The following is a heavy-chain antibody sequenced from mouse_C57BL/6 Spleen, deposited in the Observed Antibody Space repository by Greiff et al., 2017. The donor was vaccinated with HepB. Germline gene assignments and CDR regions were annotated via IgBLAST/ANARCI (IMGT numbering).Heavy chain of an antibody. D-gene: IGHD1-1*01. CDR1: GFNIKDYY. Sequence: VQLKQSGAELVRPGASVKLSCTASGFNIKDYYMHWVKQRPEQGLEWIGRIDPEDGDTEYAPKFQGKATMTADTSSNTAYLQLSSLTSEDTAVYYCTTSFYYYGSSPYYAMDYWGQGTSVTVSS. J-gene: IGHJ4*01. V-gene: IGHV14-1*01. CDR2: IDPEDGDT. CDR3: TTSFYYYGSSPYYAMDY.